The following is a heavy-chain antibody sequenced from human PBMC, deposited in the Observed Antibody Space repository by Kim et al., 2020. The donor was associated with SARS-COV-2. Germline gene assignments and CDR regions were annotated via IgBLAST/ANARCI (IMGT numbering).Heavy chain of an antibody. J-gene: IGHJ5*02. D-gene: IGHD2-15*01. Sequence: YYADSVKGRFTISRDNSKNTLYLQMNSLRAEDTAVYYCARDRSSVGWFDPWGQGTLVTVSS. V-gene: IGHV3-33*01. CDR3: ARDRSSVGWFDP.